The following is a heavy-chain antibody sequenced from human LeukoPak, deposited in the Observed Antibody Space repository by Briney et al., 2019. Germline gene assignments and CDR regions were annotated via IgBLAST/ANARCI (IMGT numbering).Heavy chain of an antibody. CDR1: GGSISSYY. Sequence: PSETLSLTCTVSGGSISSYYWSWIRQPAGKGLEWIGYIYYSGSTNYNPSLKSRVTISVDTSKNQFSLKLSSVTAADTAVYYCARLKYYYDSSGYYGTPYYYYYYGMDVWGQGTTVTVSS. CDR2: IYYSGST. CDR3: ARLKYYYDSSGYYGTPYYYYYYGMDV. J-gene: IGHJ6*02. D-gene: IGHD3-22*01. V-gene: IGHV4-59*01.